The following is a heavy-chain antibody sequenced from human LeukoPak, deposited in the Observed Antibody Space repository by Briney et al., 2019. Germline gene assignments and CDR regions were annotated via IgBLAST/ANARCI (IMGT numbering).Heavy chain of an antibody. V-gene: IGHV4-59*01. J-gene: IGHJ5*02. CDR3: ARSRGWFGEIDP. Sequence: SETLSLTRTVSGGSISSYYWSWIRQPPGKGLEWIGYIYYSGSTNYNPSLKSRVTISVDTSKNQFSLKLSSVTAADTAVYYCARSRGWFGEIDPWGQGTLVTVSS. D-gene: IGHD3-10*01. CDR2: IYYSGST. CDR1: GGSISSYY.